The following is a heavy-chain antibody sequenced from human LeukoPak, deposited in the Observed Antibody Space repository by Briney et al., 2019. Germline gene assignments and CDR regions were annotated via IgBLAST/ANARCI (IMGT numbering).Heavy chain of an antibody. CDR3: ARVGGYCSSTSCYGYYYYGMDV. CDR2: IWYDGTNK. D-gene: IGHD2-2*01. V-gene: IGHV3-33*01. J-gene: IGHJ6*02. CDR1: GFTFSSYG. Sequence: GGSLRLSCAAPGFTFSSYGMHWVRQAPGKGLEWVAVIWYDGTNKYYADSVKGRFTISRDNSKNTLFLQMNSLRAEDTAVYYCARVGGYCSSTSCYGYYYYGMDVWGQGTTVTVSS.